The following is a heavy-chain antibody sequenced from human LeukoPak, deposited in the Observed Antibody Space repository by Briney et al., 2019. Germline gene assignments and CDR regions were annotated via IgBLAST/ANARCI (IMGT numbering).Heavy chain of an antibody. CDR1: GYRFTSYW. V-gene: IGHV5-51*01. CDR3: ARPCSSRGCPTDY. CDR2: IYPGDSDT. D-gene: IGHD2-2*01. J-gene: IGHJ4*02. Sequence: GESLKISCKGSGYRFTSYWIGWVRPMPGKGLEWMGIIYPGDSDTRYSPSFQGQVTIPADKSISTAYLQWSSLKATDTAMYYCARPCSSRGCPTDYWGQGTLVTVSS.